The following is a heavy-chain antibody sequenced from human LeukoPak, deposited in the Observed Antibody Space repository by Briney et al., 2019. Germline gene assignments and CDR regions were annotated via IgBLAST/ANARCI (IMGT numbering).Heavy chain of an antibody. CDR1: GFTFSSYA. CDR3: TFNLGSGSYGFDI. D-gene: IGHD3-10*01. Sequence: PGGSLRLSCAASGFTFSSYAMSWVRQPPGKGLEWIGSIYYSGSTYYNPSLKSRVTVSLDTSKNQFSLKLSSVTAADTAVYYCTFNLGSGSYGFDIWGQGTMVTVSS. CDR2: IYYSGST. V-gene: IGHV4-38-2*01. J-gene: IGHJ3*02.